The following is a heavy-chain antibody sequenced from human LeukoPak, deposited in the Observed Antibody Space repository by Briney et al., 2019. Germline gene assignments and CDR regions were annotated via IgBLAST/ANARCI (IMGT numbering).Heavy chain of an antibody. Sequence: GASVKVSCKASGGTFSSYAISWVRQAPGQGLEWMGGIIPIFGTANYAQKFQGRVTITADESTSTAYMELSSLRSEGTAVYYCARGLSGRGYWFDPWGQGTLVTVSS. CDR1: GGTFSSYA. D-gene: IGHD1-26*01. V-gene: IGHV1-69*13. CDR2: IIPIFGTA. CDR3: ARGLSGRGYWFDP. J-gene: IGHJ5*02.